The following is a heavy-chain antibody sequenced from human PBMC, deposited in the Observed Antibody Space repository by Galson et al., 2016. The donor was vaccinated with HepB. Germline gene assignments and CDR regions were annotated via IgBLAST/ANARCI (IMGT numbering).Heavy chain of an antibody. CDR3: ARDDYSPFGMDV. CDR1: GYTFTRYY. J-gene: IGHJ6*02. Sequence: SVKVSCKASGYTFTRYYIYWVRQAPGQGLEWLGRINPDSGVTKYSQKFQDRFSMTRDTSMTTAYMELRRLRPDDTAKYYCARDDYSPFGMDVWGQGTTVTVSS. CDR2: INPDSGVT. V-gene: IGHV1-2*06. D-gene: IGHD4-11*01.